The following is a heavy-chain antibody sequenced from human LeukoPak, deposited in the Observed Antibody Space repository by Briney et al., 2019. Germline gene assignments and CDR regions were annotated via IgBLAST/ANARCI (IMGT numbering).Heavy chain of an antibody. CDR3: QKYGSGSYYAYFDY. J-gene: IGHJ4*02. CDR2: ISSSSSTI. V-gene: IGHV3-48*04. CDR1: GFTFSSYS. Sequence: PGGSLRLSCAASGFTFSSYSMNWVRQAPGKGLEWVSYISSSSSTIYYADSVKGRFTISRDNAKNSLYLQMNSLRAEDTAVYYCQKYGSGSYYAYFDYWGQGTLVTVSS. D-gene: IGHD3-10*01.